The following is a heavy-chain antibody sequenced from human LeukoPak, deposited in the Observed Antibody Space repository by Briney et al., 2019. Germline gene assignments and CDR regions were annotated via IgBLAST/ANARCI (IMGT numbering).Heavy chain of an antibody. Sequence: SQTLSLTCTVSGGSISSGGYYWSWIRQHPGKGLEWIGYIYYSGSTYYNPSLKSRVTISVDTSKNQFSLKLSSVTAADTAVYYCARGPPDYGGNPPDYWGQGTLVTVSS. V-gene: IGHV4-31*03. J-gene: IGHJ4*02. CDR2: IYYSGST. CDR3: ARGPPDYGGNPPDY. D-gene: IGHD4-23*01. CDR1: GGSISSGGYY.